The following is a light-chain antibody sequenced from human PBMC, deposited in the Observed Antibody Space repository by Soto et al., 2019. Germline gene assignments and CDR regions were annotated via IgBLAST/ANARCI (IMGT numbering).Light chain of an antibody. V-gene: IGKV4-1*01. CDR1: QNVLYSSNKENY. Sequence: DIVMTQSPDSLAVSLGERATINCKSSQNVLYSSNKENYLAWYQQKPGQPPKLLIYWASTRESGVPDRFSGSGSGTDFTLTISSLQAEDVAVYYCQQYYNTPWTFGQGTNVEIK. CDR2: WAS. J-gene: IGKJ1*01. CDR3: QQYYNTPWT.